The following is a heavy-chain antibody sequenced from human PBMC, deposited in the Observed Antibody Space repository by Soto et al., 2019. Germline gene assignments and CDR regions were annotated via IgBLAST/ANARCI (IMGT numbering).Heavy chain of an antibody. CDR1: GFSLSTSGVG. CDR3: ARWQQQLDY. CDR2: IYWDDDK. V-gene: IGHV2-5*02. Sequence: PTLVNPTQTLTLTCTFSGFSLSTSGVGLCWIRQPPGQALEWLALIYWDDDKRYSPSLKSRLTITKDTSKNQVVLTMTNMDPVDTATYYCARWQQQLDYWGQGPLVTVSS. D-gene: IGHD6-13*01. J-gene: IGHJ4*02.